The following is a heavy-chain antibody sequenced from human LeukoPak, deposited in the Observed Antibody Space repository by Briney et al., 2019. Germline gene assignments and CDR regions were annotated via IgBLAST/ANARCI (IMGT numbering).Heavy chain of an antibody. CDR1: GCTFTGYY. D-gene: IGHD3-10*01. CDR3: AREAYDSGSFRTDYYYMDV. J-gene: IGHJ6*03. Sequence: GASVKVSCKASGCTFTGYYMHWVRQAPGQGLEWMGWINPNSGGTNYAQKFQGRVTMTRDTSISTAYMELSRLRSDDTAVYYCAREAYDSGSFRTDYYYMDVWGKGTTVTISS. V-gene: IGHV1-2*02. CDR2: INPNSGGT.